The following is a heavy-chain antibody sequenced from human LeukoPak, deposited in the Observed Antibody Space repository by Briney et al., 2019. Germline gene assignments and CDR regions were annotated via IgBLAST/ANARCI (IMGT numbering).Heavy chain of an antibody. D-gene: IGHD6-6*01. J-gene: IGHJ4*02. CDR1: GFSFSGHW. Sequence: LGGSLRLSCTASGFSFSGHWMHWARQLPGKGLVWVSRISPTGSTTSYADSVKDRFTVSRDNAKNTLYLQVNNLRAEDTAVYYCARGPNSNWSGLDFWGQGTLLTVSS. CDR2: ISPTGSTT. CDR3: ARGPNSNWSGLDF. V-gene: IGHV3-74*01.